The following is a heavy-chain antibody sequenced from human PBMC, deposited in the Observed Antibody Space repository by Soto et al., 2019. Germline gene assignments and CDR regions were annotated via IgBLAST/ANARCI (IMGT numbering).Heavy chain of an antibody. Sequence: SETLSLTCTVSGGSISTGDYYWSWIRQPPGKGLEWIGYIYYSGSTFYSPTLKSRVTISLNTPKNQFSLRLGSVTAADTAVYYCASEDGYKRTSWGQGTQVTVSS. D-gene: IGHD5-12*01. J-gene: IGHJ4*02. V-gene: IGHV4-30-4*01. CDR1: GGSISTGDYY. CDR3: ASEDGYKRTS. CDR2: IYYSGST.